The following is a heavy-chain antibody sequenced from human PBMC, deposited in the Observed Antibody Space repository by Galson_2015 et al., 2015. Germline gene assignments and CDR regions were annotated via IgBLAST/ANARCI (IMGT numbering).Heavy chain of an antibody. CDR3: ARRKMDYYGSGSQQDDAFDI. D-gene: IGHD3-10*01. J-gene: IGHJ3*02. Sequence: QSGAEVKKPGESLRISCKGSGYSFTSYWISWVRQMPGKGLEWMGRIDPSDSYTNYSPSFQGHVTISADKSISTAYLQWSSLKASDTAMYYCARRKMDYYGSGSQQDDAFDIWGQGTMVTVSS. CDR2: IDPSDSYT. CDR1: GYSFTSYW. V-gene: IGHV5-10-1*01.